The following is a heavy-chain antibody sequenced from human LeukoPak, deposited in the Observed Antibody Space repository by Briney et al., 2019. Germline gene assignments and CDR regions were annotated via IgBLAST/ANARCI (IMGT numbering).Heavy chain of an antibody. J-gene: IGHJ4*02. CDR2: TSGSGGNT. Sequence: GGSLRLSCAASGFTLRGYDMSWVRQAPGKGLEWVAATSGSGGNTYYADSVKGRSTISRDNFKNTLYLQMNSLRAEDTAVYYCAKEYSGYDFDYWGQGTLVTVSS. CDR1: GFTLRGYD. CDR3: AKEYSGYDFDY. V-gene: IGHV3-23*01. D-gene: IGHD5-12*01.